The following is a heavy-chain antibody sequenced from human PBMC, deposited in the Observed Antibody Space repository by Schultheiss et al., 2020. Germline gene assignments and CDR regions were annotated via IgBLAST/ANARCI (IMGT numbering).Heavy chain of an antibody. D-gene: IGHD1-26*01. J-gene: IGHJ4*02. CDR1: GGSFSSYH. Sequence: SETLSLTCVVHGGSFSSYHWTWIRQPPGKGLEWIGQIDHSGSTTYDPSLRSRVTMSTDTSKNQFSLKLNSMTAADTGIYYCALWDGRSDFWGQGTLVTVSS. CDR3: ALWDGRSDF. CDR2: IDHSGST. V-gene: IGHV4-34*01.